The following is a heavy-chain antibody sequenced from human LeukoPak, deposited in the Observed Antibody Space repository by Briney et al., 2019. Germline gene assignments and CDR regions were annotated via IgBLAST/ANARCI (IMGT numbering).Heavy chain of an antibody. D-gene: IGHD2-2*01. CDR3: AYQASVDN. CDR2: INPDGSST. J-gene: IGHJ4*02. V-gene: IGHV3-74*01. Sequence: GGPLPLLYAPSGFTLSSQLMQWVRQAPGKGLVWVSRINPDGSSTTYADCVKGRFTITTDNAKNTLHLQMNSLRAEDTAVYYAAYQASVDNWGQGTLVTVSS. CDR1: GFTLSSQL.